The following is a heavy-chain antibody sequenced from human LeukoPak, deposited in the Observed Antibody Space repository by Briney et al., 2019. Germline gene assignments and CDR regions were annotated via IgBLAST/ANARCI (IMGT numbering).Heavy chain of an antibody. V-gene: IGHV4-59*01. D-gene: IGHD2-15*01. J-gene: IGHJ4*02. CDR3: ARFCSGGRCPDY. Sequence: SETLSLTCTVSGGSISSYYWTWIRQPPGKGLEWIGYIYYSGSTNYNPSLKSRVTISVDTSKNQFSLKLSSVTAADTAVYYCARFCSGGRCPDYWGQGTLVTVSS. CDR1: GGSISSYY. CDR2: IYYSGST.